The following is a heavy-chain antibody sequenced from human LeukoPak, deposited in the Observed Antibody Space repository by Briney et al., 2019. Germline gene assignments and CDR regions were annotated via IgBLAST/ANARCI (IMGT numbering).Heavy chain of an antibody. CDR3: AREVAAAGTAFLDY. CDR1: GFTVSSNY. J-gene: IGHJ4*02. Sequence: PGGSLRLSCAASGFTVSSNYMSWVRQAPGKGLEWVSVIYGGGSTYYADSVKGRFTISRDNSKNTLYLQMNSLRAEDTAVYYCAREVAAAGTAFLDYWGQGTLVTVSS. CDR2: IYGGGST. D-gene: IGHD6-13*01. V-gene: IGHV3-53*01.